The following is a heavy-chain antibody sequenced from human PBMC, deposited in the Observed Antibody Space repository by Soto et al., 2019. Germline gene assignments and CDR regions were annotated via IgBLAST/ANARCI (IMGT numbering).Heavy chain of an antibody. V-gene: IGHV3-30*02. Sequence: GSLRLSCVASGFPVDSYGIHWVRRAPVKGLEWVATIGFAGNNKYYADSVKGRFTISRDNSKNTLYLHINSLKVDDTAMYYCAKDNTLLGVERHFCNWFDPWGQGTLVTVSS. D-gene: IGHD1-1*01. CDR3: AKDNTLLGVERHFCNWFDP. CDR2: IGFAGNNK. CDR1: GFPVDSYG. J-gene: IGHJ5*02.